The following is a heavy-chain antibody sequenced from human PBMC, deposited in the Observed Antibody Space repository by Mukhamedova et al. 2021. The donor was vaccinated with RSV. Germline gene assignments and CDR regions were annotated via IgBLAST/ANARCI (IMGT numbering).Heavy chain of an antibody. Sequence: SYATAYAASVKGRFTISRDDSKNPAYLQMNSLKTEAPAVYYCTRPKYDFWSGTSPCWYFDLWGRGTLVTVPS. V-gene: IGHV3-73*01. D-gene: IGHD3-3*01. J-gene: IGHJ2*01. CDR2: SYAT. CDR3: TRPKYDFWSGTSPCWYFDL.